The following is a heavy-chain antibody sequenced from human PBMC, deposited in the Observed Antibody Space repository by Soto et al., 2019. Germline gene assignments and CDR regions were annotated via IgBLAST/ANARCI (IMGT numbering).Heavy chain of an antibody. D-gene: IGHD2-15*01. J-gene: IGHJ6*04. CDR3: ARDRVAATGPDPIIDSYKGRDV. CDR2: ISGHNGNT. Sequence: GASVKVSCKASSDILSTYGVSWVRQAPGQGLEWMGWISGHNGNTNYAQKFQGRVLMTIDRSTNTGYVELRSLRFDDTAVYFCARDRVAATGPDPIIDSYKGRDVWGKGTGVTSPQ. V-gene: IGHV1-18*01. CDR1: SDILSTYG.